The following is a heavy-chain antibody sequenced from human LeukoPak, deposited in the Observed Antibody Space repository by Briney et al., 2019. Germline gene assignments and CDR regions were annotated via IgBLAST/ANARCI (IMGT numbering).Heavy chain of an antibody. CDR1: GFTFSSYG. V-gene: IGHV3-30*02. Sequence: GGSLRLSCAASGFTFSSYGMHWVRQAPGKGLEWVAFIRYDGSNKYYADSVKGRFTISRDNSKNTPYLQMNSLRAEDTAVYYCAKVAKRGVPFPYWGQGTLVTVSS. CDR2: IRYDGSNK. J-gene: IGHJ4*02. CDR3: AKVAKRGVPFPY. D-gene: IGHD2-8*01.